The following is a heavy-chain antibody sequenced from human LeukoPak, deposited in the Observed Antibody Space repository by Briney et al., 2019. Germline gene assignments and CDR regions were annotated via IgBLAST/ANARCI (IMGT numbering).Heavy chain of an antibody. D-gene: IGHD3-10*01. CDR2: TSYDGSTK. V-gene: IGHV3-30*18. J-gene: IGHJ4*02. CDR1: GFTFSSHG. CDR3: AKDATLFGDQYFDY. Sequence: GGSLRLSCAASGFTFSSHGMHWVRQAPGKGLEWVAVTSYDGSTKYYADSAKGRFNISRDNSKNTLYLQMNSLRVDDTAVYYCAKDATLFGDQYFDYWGQGPWSSSPQ.